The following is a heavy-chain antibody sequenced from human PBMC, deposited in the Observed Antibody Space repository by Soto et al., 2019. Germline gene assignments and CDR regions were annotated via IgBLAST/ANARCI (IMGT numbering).Heavy chain of an antibody. D-gene: IGHD5-12*01. V-gene: IGHV3-66*01. Sequence: GGSLRLSCAASGFTVSSNYMSWVSQAPGKGLEWVSVIYSGGSTYYADSVKGRFTISRDNSKNTLYLQMNSLRAEDTAVYYCARDHDEDFGYDLDYFDYWGQGTLVTVSS. CDR1: GFTVSSNY. J-gene: IGHJ4*02. CDR3: ARDHDEDFGYDLDYFDY. CDR2: IYSGGST.